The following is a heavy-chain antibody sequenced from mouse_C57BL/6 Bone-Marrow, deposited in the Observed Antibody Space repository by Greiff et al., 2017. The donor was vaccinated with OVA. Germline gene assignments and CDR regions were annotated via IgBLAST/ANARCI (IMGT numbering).Heavy chain of an antibody. CDR3: ASGYGGTPYFDY. CDR1: GYTFTSYG. Sequence: VQRVESGAELARPGASVKLSCKASGYTFTSYGISWVKQRTGQGLEWIGEIYPRSGNTYYNEKFKGKATLTADKSSSTAYMELRSLTSEDSAVYFCASGYGGTPYFDYWGQGTTLTVSS. CDR2: IYPRSGNT. D-gene: IGHD2-14*01. V-gene: IGHV1-81*01. J-gene: IGHJ2*01.